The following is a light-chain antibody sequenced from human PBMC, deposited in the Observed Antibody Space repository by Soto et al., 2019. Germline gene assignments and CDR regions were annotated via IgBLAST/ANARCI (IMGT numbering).Light chain of an antibody. CDR2: DAS. CDR1: QSISSW. CDR3: QQYNSYSYT. Sequence: DIQMTQSSSTLSASVGDRVTITCRASQSISSWLAWYQQKPGKAPKLLIYDASSLESGVPSRFSGSGSGTEFTLTISSLQPDDFATYYCQQYNSYSYTFGQGTKV. J-gene: IGKJ2*01. V-gene: IGKV1-5*01.